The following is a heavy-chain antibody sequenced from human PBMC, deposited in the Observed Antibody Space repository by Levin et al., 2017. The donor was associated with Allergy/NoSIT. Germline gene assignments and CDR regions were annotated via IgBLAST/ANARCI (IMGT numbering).Heavy chain of an antibody. CDR2: ISGSGGST. D-gene: IGHD1-7*01. CDR3: AKEWSLGGWNYVVAAFDI. V-gene: IGHV3-23*01. J-gene: IGHJ3*02. Sequence: GGSLRLSCAASGFTFSSYAMSWVRQAPGKGLEWVSAISGSGGSTYYADSVKGRFTISRDNSKNTLYLQMNSLRAEDTAVYYCAKEWSLGGWNYVVAAFDIWGQGTMVTVSS. CDR1: GFTFSSYA.